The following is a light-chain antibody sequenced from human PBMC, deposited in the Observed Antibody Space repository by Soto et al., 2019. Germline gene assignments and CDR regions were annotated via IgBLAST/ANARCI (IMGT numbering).Light chain of an antibody. J-gene: IGKJ1*01. Sequence: IVMTQSPDSLAVPLGERATINCKSSQNNKNYLAWYQQEAGQRPKFIIDWASTRASGVPDRLSGSGSGTDFTLTISSLQAEDSAVYYCQHYYTSWTFGQGTKVDIK. CDR2: WAS. CDR3: QHYYTSWT. CDR1: QNNKNY. V-gene: IGKV4-1*01.